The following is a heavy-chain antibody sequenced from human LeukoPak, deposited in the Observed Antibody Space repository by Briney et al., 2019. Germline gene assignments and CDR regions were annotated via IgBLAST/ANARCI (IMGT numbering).Heavy chain of an antibody. CDR3: ARDRRTRGGNWFDP. D-gene: IGHD1-7*01. Sequence: SETLSLTCTVSGGSLNSDNYYWSWIRQHPGKGLEWIGYIYYSGITYYNPSLKSRVILSVDTSKNQFSLKLSSVTAADTATYYCARDRRTRGGNWFDPWGQGTLVTVS. CDR1: GGSLNSDNYY. J-gene: IGHJ5*02. CDR2: IYYSGIT. V-gene: IGHV4-31*03.